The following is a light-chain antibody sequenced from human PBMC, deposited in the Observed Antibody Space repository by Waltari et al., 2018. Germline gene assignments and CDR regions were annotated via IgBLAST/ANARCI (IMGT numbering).Light chain of an antibody. CDR2: EVS. CDR3: CSYAGSSTFGV. J-gene: IGLJ2*01. CDR1: SSDVGSYNL. Sequence: QSALTQPASVSGSPGQSITISCTGTSSDVGSYNLVSWYQQHPGKAPKLMIYEVSKRPPGVSNRFSGSKSGNTASLTISGLQAEDEADYYCCSYAGSSTFGVFGGGTKLTVL. V-gene: IGLV2-23*02.